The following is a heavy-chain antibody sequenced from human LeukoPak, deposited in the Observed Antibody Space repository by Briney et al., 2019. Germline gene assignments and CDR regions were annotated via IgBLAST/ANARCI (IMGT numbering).Heavy chain of an antibody. CDR3: ARGRSSSSYFDY. Sequence: ASVKVSCKASGYTFTSYYMHWVRQAPGQGLEWMGWINPNSGGTNYAQKFQGRVTMTRDTSISTAYMELSRLRSDDTAVYYCARGRSSSSYFDYWGQGTLVTVSS. CDR1: GYTFTSYY. J-gene: IGHJ4*02. CDR2: INPNSGGT. V-gene: IGHV1-2*02. D-gene: IGHD6-6*01.